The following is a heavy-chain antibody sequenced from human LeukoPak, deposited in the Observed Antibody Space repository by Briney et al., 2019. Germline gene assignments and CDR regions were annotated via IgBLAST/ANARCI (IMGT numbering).Heavy chain of an antibody. CDR1: GGSIRSGDYY. Sequence: SQTLSLTCTVSGGSIRSGDYYWSWIRQPPGKGLEWIGYIYYSGSTYYNPSLRSRVTISVDTSKNQFSLKLSSVTAADTAVYYCARAGEDYDFWSGYFNWFDPWGQGTLVTVSS. D-gene: IGHD3-3*01. CDR2: IYYSGST. CDR3: ARAGEDYDFWSGYFNWFDP. J-gene: IGHJ5*02. V-gene: IGHV4-30-4*01.